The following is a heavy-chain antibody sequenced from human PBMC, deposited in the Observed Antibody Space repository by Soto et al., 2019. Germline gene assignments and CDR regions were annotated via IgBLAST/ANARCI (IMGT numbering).Heavy chain of an antibody. CDR3: ANAPSTLVNPGAAVDI. CDR2: ISGSGGST. D-gene: IGHD2-2*01. J-gene: IGHJ3*02. CDR1: GFTFSSYA. Sequence: EVQLLESGGGLVQPGGSLRLSCAASGFTFSSYAMSWVRQAPGKGLEWVSAISGSGGSTYYADSVKGRFTISRDNSKNTLYLQMNSLRAEYTAVYYCANAPSTLVNPGAAVDIWGQGTMVTVAS. V-gene: IGHV3-23*01.